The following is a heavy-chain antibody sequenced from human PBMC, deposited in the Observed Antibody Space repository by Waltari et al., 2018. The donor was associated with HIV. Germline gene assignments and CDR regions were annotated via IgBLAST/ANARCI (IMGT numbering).Heavy chain of an antibody. J-gene: IGHJ3*02. CDR3: ARSPPTTVTKVDAFDI. CDR1: GGPISSYY. CDR2: IYYSGST. D-gene: IGHD4-17*01. V-gene: IGHV4-59*08. Sequence: QVQLQESGPGLVKPSETLSLTCTVSGGPISSYYWSWIRQPPGKGLEWIGYIYYSGSTNYNPSLKSRVTISVDTSKNQFSLKLSSVTAADTAVYYCARSPPTTVTKVDAFDIWGQGTMVTVSS.